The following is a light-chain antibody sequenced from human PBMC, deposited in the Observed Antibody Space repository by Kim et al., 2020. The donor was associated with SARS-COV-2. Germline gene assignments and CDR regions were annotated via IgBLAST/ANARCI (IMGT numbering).Light chain of an antibody. J-gene: IGLJ1*01. CDR1: KLGDKY. V-gene: IGLV3-1*01. CDR2: QDS. CDR3: QAWDSSTAF. Sequence: SVSPGQTASITCSGDKLGDKYACWYQQKPGQSPVLVIYQDSKRPSGIPERFSGSNSGNTATLTISGTQSMDEADYYCQAWDSSTAFFGTVTKVSVL.